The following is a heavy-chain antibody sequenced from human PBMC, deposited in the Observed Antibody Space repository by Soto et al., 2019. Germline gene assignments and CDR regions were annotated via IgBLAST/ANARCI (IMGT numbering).Heavy chain of an antibody. Sequence: EVQLLESGGGLVQPGGSLRLSCAASGFTFSNYALTWVRQAPGRGLEWVSEVSGSGDRTYYADSVKGRFTISRDNSKNTLYLQMNSLRAEETAVYYCAKGWLSGWFGGYDSWGQGTLVIVSS. CDR2: VSGSGDRT. J-gene: IGHJ4*02. D-gene: IGHD6-19*01. CDR1: GFTFSNYA. CDR3: AKGWLSGWFGGYDS. V-gene: IGHV3-23*01.